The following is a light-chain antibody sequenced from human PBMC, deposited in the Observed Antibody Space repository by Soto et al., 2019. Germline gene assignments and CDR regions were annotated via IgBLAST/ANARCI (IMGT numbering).Light chain of an antibody. J-gene: IGKJ1*01. CDR1: QSVSSSY. CDR2: GPS. Sequence: EIVLTQSPGTLSLSPGERATLSCRASQSVSSSYLAWYQQKPGQAPRLLIYGPSSRATGNPDRFSGSESGKDFTLTISRLEPEDFAVYYCQQYGSSPWTFGQGTKVEIK. CDR3: QQYGSSPWT. V-gene: IGKV3-20*01.